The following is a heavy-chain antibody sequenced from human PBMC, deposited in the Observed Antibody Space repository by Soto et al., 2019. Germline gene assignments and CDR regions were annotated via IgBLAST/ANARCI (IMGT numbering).Heavy chain of an antibody. CDR3: ARGGGGSYYGFQH. CDR2: ISYSGST. J-gene: IGHJ1*01. V-gene: IGHV4-30-4*01. Sequence: PSETLSLTCTVSGGSISSGNYYWSWIRQPPGKGLEWIGFISYSGSTYYSLSLKSRVTISVDTSKNQFSLKLSSVTAADTAVYYCARGGGGSYYGFQHWGQGTLVTVSS. CDR1: GGSISSGNYY. D-gene: IGHD1-26*01.